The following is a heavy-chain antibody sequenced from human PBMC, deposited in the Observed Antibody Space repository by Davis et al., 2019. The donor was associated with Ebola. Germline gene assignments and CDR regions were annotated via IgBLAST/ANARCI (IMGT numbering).Heavy chain of an antibody. CDR3: ARGKYSYGWYDA. CDR1: GGSINSYY. V-gene: IGHV4-59*01. Sequence: MPSETLSLTCTVSGGSINSYYWSWIRQPPGKGLEWIGYIFYSGSTDYNPSLKSRVTISVDTSKNQFSLRLSSVAAADTAVYYCARGKYSYGWYDAWGQGTLVTVSS. CDR2: IFYSGST. D-gene: IGHD5-18*01. J-gene: IGHJ5*02.